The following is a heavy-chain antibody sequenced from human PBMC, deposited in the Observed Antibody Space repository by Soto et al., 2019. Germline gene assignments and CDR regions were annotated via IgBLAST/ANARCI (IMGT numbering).Heavy chain of an antibody. CDR3: ARDGATMVRGVIVRIDY. J-gene: IGHJ4*02. Sequence: EVQLVESGGGLVKPGGSLRLSCAASGFTFSSYSMNWVRQAPGKGLEWVSSISVSSSYIYYADSVKGRFSISRDNARNSLYLQMNSLRAEDTGVYYCARDGATMVRGVIVRIDYWGQGTLVTVSS. CDR2: ISVSSSYI. D-gene: IGHD3-10*01. CDR1: GFTFSSYS. V-gene: IGHV3-21*02.